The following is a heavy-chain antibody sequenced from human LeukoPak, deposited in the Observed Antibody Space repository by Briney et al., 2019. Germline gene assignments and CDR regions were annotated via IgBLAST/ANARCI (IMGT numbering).Heavy chain of an antibody. CDR2: IYYSGST. D-gene: IGHD3-22*01. CDR1: GGSISSSSYY. J-gene: IGHJ3*02. Sequence: SETLSLTCTVSGGSISSSSYYWGWIRQPPGKGLEWIGSIYYSGSTYYNPSLKSRVTISVDTSKNQFSLKLSSVTAADTAVYYCARDPAFSGYYYPGFPSQPAFDIWGQGTMVTVSS. V-gene: IGHV4-39*07. CDR3: ARDPAFSGYYYPGFPSQPAFDI.